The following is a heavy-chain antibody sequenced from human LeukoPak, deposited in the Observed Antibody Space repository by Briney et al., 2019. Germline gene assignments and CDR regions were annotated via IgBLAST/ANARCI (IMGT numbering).Heavy chain of an antibody. CDR1: GFTFSSYG. Sequence: SGGSLRLSCAASGFTFSSYGMSWVRQAPGKGLEWVSAISDSGGSTYYADSVKGRFTISRDNSKNTLYLQMSSLRAEDTAVYYCAKFNSGAMYYFDYWGQGTLVTVSS. J-gene: IGHJ4*02. D-gene: IGHD3-16*01. CDR2: ISDSGGST. CDR3: AKFNSGAMYYFDY. V-gene: IGHV3-23*01.